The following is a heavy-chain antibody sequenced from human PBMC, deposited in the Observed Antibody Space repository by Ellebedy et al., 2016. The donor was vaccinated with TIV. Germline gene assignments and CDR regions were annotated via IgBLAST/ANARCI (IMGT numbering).Heavy chain of an antibody. CDR3: ARIRGGTGQYGMDV. V-gene: IGHV3-66*01. D-gene: IGHD1-1*01. CDR1: EFSVRTYY. Sequence: GESLKISCAASEFSVRTYYMTWVRQAPGKGLEWVSVIHSGGSAYYADSVRGRFTISRDNSKNAIYLQMNSLRTEDTALFYCARIRGGTGQYGMDVWGQGTTVTVSS. J-gene: IGHJ6*02. CDR2: IHSGGSA.